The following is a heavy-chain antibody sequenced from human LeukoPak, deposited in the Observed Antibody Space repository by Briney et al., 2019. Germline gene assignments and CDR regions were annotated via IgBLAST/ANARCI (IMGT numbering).Heavy chain of an antibody. V-gene: IGHV3-21*01. CDR3: AKDYDTYYYGNSAYDDAFDI. Sequence: PGGSLRLSCAASGFTFSSYSMNWVRQAPGKGLEWVSFISSSSNYIYYADSVTGRFTISRDNAKNSLYLQMNSLRAEDTAVYYCAKDYDTYYYGNSAYDDAFDIWGQGTMVTVSS. CDR2: ISSSSNYI. J-gene: IGHJ3*02. D-gene: IGHD3-22*01. CDR1: GFTFSSYS.